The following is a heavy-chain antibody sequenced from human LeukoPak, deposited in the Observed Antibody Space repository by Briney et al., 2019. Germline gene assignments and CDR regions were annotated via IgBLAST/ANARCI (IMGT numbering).Heavy chain of an antibody. Sequence: GSLRLSCAASGFTFSSYAMSWVRQTPGKGLEWVSAISGSGGSTYYADSVKGRFTISRDNSKNTLYLQMNSLRAEDTTVYYCAKYDSSGYGFDYWGQGTLVTVSS. CDR2: ISGSGGST. CDR3: AKYDSSGYGFDY. D-gene: IGHD3-22*01. V-gene: IGHV3-23*01. J-gene: IGHJ4*02. CDR1: GFTFSSYA.